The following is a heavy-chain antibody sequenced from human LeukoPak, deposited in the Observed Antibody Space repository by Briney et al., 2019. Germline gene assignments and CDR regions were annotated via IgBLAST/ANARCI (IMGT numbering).Heavy chain of an antibody. J-gene: IGHJ5*02. CDR3: ARDWLAKIAVAGNFVP. Sequence: GGSLRLSCAASGFTFSSYWMSWVRQAPGKGLEWVANIKQDGSEKYYVDSVKGRFTISRDNAKNSLYLQMNSLRAEDTAVYYCARDWLAKIAVAGNFVPWGQGTLVTVSS. V-gene: IGHV3-7*01. D-gene: IGHD6-19*01. CDR1: GFTFSSYW. CDR2: IKQDGSEK.